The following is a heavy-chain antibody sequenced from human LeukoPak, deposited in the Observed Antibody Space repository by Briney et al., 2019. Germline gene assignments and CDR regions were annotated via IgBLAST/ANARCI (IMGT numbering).Heavy chain of an antibody. CDR3: ARDPYDSSGPMGD. CDR1: GFTVSSNY. J-gene: IGHJ4*02. V-gene: IGHV3-53*01. D-gene: IGHD3-22*01. Sequence: QSGGSLRLSCAASGFTVSSNYMSWVRQAPGKGLEWVSVIYSGGSTYYADSVKGRFTISRDNSKNTLYLRMNSLRAEDTAVYYCARDPYDSSGPMGDWGQGTLVTVSS. CDR2: IYSGGST.